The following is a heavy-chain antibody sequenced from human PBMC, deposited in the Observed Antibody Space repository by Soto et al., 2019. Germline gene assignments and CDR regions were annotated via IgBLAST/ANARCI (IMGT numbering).Heavy chain of an antibody. Sequence: QVQVVQSGVEVMRPGSSVKVSCKASGDTFKNCVISWVRQAPGQGLEWMGGIIPLFGTTDFAQRFQGRLTITTDESTTTAYMELRRLRFEDTATYYCAAELGFGKLSVVWGQGTTVIVSS. J-gene: IGHJ6*02. V-gene: IGHV1-69*01. CDR2: IIPLFGTT. CDR1: GDTFKNCV. CDR3: AAELGFGKLSVV. D-gene: IGHD3-10*01.